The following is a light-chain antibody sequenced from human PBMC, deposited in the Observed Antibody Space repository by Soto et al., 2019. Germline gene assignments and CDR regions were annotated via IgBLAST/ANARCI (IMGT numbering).Light chain of an antibody. CDR3: QQYDKWPHT. V-gene: IGKV3-15*01. Sequence: ELVVTQSPATLSVSPGERATLSCKASQNLSRNLAWYQLQPGQAPRLLIYGASTRATGIPARFSGSGSGTDFTLTISSLQSEDFAVYYCQQYDKWPHTFGQGTKLEIK. J-gene: IGKJ2*01. CDR2: GAS. CDR1: QNLSRN.